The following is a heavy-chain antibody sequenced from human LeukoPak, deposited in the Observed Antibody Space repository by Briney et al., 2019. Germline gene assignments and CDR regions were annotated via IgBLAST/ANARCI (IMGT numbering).Heavy chain of an antibody. Sequence: SETLSLTCTVSGGSISSDSYYWSWIRQRLGKGLEWIGYIYYSGSTYYNPSLKSRVTISADTSKNQFSLKLRSVTAADTAVYYCARTIAAAGTFYFDYWGQGTLVTVSS. D-gene: IGHD6-13*01. V-gene: IGHV4-31*03. J-gene: IGHJ4*02. CDR1: GGSISSDSYY. CDR3: ARTIAAAGTFYFDY. CDR2: IYYSGST.